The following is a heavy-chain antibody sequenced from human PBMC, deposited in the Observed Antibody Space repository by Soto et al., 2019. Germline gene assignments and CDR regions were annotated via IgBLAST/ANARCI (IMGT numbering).Heavy chain of an antibody. Sequence: EVQLVESGGDLVKPGGSLRLSCEASGFTFTDAWMGWVRQAPGKGLDWVGRLKTMADGGTTDYGAPVKGRFTISRDDSKNTLYLQMNSLKIEDTGVYYCATSHNDLLRGYYYHGMDVWGQGTTVSVSS. CDR1: GFTFTDAW. J-gene: IGHJ6*02. CDR3: ATSHNDLLRGYYYHGMDV. CDR2: LKTMADGGTT. V-gene: IGHV3-15*01. D-gene: IGHD1-1*01.